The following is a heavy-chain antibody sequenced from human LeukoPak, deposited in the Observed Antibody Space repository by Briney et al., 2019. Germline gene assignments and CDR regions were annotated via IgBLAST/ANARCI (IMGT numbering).Heavy chain of an antibody. V-gene: IGHV4-31*03. CDR3: ARDRADGQNYLFDY. Sequence: SETLSLTCTVSGGSVNSGPYYWSWIRQLPGKGLEYIGYIYYSGSTYYNPSLKSRVTISADTSTNQFSLKLSSVTAADTAVYYRARDRADGQNYLFDYWGQGTLVTVSS. D-gene: IGHD5-24*01. CDR2: IYYSGST. J-gene: IGHJ4*02. CDR1: GGSVNSGPYY.